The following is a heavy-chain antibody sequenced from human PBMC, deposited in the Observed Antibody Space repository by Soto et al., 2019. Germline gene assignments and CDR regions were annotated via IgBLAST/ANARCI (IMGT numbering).Heavy chain of an antibody. CDR1: GERVSSNRVA. J-gene: IGHJ4*02. V-gene: IGHV6-1*01. Sequence: QTLSHTCTISGERVSSNRVAWNWIIQSPLTGLEWLGRTYYKSQWYDDYAESVKSRISITPDTSKNQFSLRLNSVTPEDTAVYYCARESSGYYYRYFDCWGQGTLVTVSS. CDR3: ARESSGYYYRYFDC. CDR2: TYYKSQWYD. D-gene: IGHD3-22*01.